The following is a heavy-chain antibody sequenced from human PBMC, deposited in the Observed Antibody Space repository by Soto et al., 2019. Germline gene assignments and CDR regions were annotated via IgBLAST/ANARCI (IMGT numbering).Heavy chain of an antibody. Sequence: SETLSLTCTVSGGSISSYYWSWIRQPPGKGLEWIGYIYYSGSTNYNPSLKSRVTISVDTSKNQFSLKLSSVTAADTAVYYCARDERREGPFNWFDPWGQGTLVTVSS. CDR2: IYYSGST. V-gene: IGHV4-59*01. CDR3: ARDERREGPFNWFDP. J-gene: IGHJ5*02. CDR1: GGSISSYY.